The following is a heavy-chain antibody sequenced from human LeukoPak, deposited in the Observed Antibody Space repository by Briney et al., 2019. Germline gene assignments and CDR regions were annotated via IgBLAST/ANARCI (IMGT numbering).Heavy chain of an antibody. CDR3: ARDVRYCSSTSCYRIDP. CDR1: GGSISSYY. D-gene: IGHD2-2*01. V-gene: IGHV4-4*07. J-gene: IGHJ5*02. CDR2: IYTSGST. Sequence: KSSETLSLTCTVSGGSISSYYWSWIRQPAGKGLEWIGGIYTSGSTNYNPSLKSRVTMSVDTSKNQFSLKLSSVTAADTAVYYCARDVRYCSSTSCYRIDPWGQGTLVTVSS.